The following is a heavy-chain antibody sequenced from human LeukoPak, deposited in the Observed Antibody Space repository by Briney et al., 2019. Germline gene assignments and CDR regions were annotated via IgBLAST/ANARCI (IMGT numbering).Heavy chain of an antibody. CDR3: ARALGSSSWYWLGYYFDY. J-gene: IGHJ4*02. V-gene: IGHV3-20*04. CDR1: GFTFDDYG. CDR2: INWNGGST. Sequence: GGSLRLSCAASGFTFDDYGMSWVRQAPGKGLEWVSGINWNGGSTGYADSVKGRFTISRDNAKNSLYLQMNSLRAEDTALYYCARALGSSSWYWLGYYFDYWGQGTLVTVSS. D-gene: IGHD6-13*01.